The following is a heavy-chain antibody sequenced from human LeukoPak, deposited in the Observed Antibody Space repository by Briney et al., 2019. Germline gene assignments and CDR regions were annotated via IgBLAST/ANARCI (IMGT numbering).Heavy chain of an antibody. CDR2: INHSGST. D-gene: IGHD3-9*01. CDR3: ASASSYDILTGYNDAFDI. CDR1: GGSFSGYY. V-gene: IGHV4-34*01. Sequence: SETLSLTCAVYGGSFSGYYWSWIRQPPGKGLEWIGEINHSGSTSYNPSLKSRVTISVDTSKNQFSLKLSSVTAADTAVYYCASASSYDILTGYNDAFDIWGQGTMVTVSS. J-gene: IGHJ3*02.